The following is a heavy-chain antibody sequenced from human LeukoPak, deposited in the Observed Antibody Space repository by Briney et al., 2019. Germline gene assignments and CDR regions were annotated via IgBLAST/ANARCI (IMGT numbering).Heavy chain of an antibody. CDR2: ISYDGSNK. Sequence: GGSLRLSCAASGFTFSTYSMCWVRQAPGKGLEWVTVISYDGSNKYYADSVKGRFTISRDNSKNTLYLQMNSLRAEDTAVYYCASVVPHWASSSGDYWGQGTLVTVSS. CDR3: ASVVPHWASSSGDY. D-gene: IGHD6-6*01. V-gene: IGHV3-30-3*01. CDR1: GFTFSTYS. J-gene: IGHJ4*02.